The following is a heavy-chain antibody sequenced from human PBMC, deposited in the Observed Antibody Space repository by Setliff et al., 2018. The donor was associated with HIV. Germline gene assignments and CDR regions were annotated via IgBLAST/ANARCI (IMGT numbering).Heavy chain of an antibody. CDR2: IYMSGSA. Sequence: ASETLSLTCSVSGASVSFSTFYWSWIRQPAGKEPEWIGHIYMSGSANYNPSLKSRVTISIDRSKNQFSLRLKSVTAADTAVYYCARGIYSGYDFDHWGQGRLVTVSS. D-gene: IGHD5-12*01. CDR1: GASVSFSTFY. J-gene: IGHJ4*02. V-gene: IGHV4-61*09. CDR3: ARGIYSGYDFDH.